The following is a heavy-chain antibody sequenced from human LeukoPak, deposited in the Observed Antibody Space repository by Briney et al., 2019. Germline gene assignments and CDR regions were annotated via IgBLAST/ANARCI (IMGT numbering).Heavy chain of an antibody. CDR3: ARGLLRRWDVVTRGRAFDI. CDR2: INHSGST. D-gene: IGHD2-2*01. Sequence: SETLSLTCAVYGGSLSGYYWSWIRQPPGKGLDWIGEINHSGSTNYNPSLKSQVTISVDTSKNQFSLKLSSVTAADTAVYYCARGLLRRWDVVTRGRAFDIWGQGTMVTVSS. V-gene: IGHV4-34*01. J-gene: IGHJ3*02. CDR1: GGSLSGYY.